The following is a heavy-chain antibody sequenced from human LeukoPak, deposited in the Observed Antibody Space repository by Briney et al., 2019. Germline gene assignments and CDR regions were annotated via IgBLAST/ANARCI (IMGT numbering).Heavy chain of an antibody. D-gene: IGHD6-19*01. CDR1: GYTFTGYY. V-gene: IGHV1-18*04. J-gene: IGHJ4*02. CDR3: ARDPYSSGWYGPLDY. CDR2: ISAYNGNT. Sequence: ASVKVSCKASGYTFTGYYMHWVRQAPGQGLEWMGWISAYNGNTNYAQKLQGRVTMTTDTSTSTAYMELRSLRSDDTAVYYCARDPYSSGWYGPLDYWGQGTLVTVSS.